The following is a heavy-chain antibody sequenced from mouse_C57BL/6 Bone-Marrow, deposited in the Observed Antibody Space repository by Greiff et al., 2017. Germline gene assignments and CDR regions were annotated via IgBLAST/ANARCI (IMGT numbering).Heavy chain of an antibody. D-gene: IGHD6-2*01. CDR3: EDKGSSVSHWYCDV. Sequence: QVQLQQSGAELARPGASVKMSCKASGYTFTSYTMHWVKQRPGQGLEWIGYIHPSSGYTKYNQKFKDKATLTADKSSSTAYMQLSSLTSADSAIYYCEDKGSSVSHWYCDVWGTGTTVTVSS. CDR1: GYTFTSYT. V-gene: IGHV1-4*01. J-gene: IGHJ1*03. CDR2: IHPSSGYT.